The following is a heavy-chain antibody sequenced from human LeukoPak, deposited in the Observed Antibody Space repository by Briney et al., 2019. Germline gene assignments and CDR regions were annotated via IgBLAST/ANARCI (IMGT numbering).Heavy chain of an antibody. CDR3: ARSPPKGLRYFDWLLYTTFDY. J-gene: IGHJ4*02. D-gene: IGHD3-9*01. CDR1: GGSISSSSYY. CDR2: IYYSGST. V-gene: IGHV4-39*07. Sequence: SETLSLTCTVSGGSISSSSYYWGWIRQPPGKGLEWIGSIYYSGSTYYNPSLKSRVTISVDTSKNQFSLKLSSVTAADTAVYYCARSPPKGLRYFDWLLYTTFDYWGQGTLVTVSS.